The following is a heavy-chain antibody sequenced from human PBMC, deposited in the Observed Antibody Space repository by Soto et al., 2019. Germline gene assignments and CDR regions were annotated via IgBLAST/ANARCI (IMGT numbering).Heavy chain of an antibody. CDR2: MNPNSGNT. Sequence: QVQLVQSGAEVKKPGASVKVSCKASGYTFTSYDINWVRQATGQGLEWMGWMNPNSGNTGYAQKFQGRVTMTRNTSISTAYMELSSLRSEDTAVYYCASNYYDTSGNYYYYGMDVWGQGTTVTVSS. CDR1: GYTFTSYD. J-gene: IGHJ6*02. V-gene: IGHV1-8*01. CDR3: ASNYYDTSGNYYYYGMDV. D-gene: IGHD3-22*01.